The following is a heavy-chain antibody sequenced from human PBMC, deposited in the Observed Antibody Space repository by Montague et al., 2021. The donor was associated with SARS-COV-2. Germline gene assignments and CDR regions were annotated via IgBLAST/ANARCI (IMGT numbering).Heavy chain of an antibody. V-gene: IGHV4-4*09. J-gene: IGHJ2*01. CDR2: ISSNGKT. CDR1: GGSINDHY. CDR3: ARRGYYDSAGYHWHLDL. D-gene: IGHD3-22*01. Sequence: SETRSLTCTVSGGSINDHYRSWIRQSPGKGLEWIGYISSNGKTDYNPSLKSRVTLSADASRNEFSLKLDSVTAADTAVYFCARRGYYDSAGYHWHLDLWGRGTLVTVSS.